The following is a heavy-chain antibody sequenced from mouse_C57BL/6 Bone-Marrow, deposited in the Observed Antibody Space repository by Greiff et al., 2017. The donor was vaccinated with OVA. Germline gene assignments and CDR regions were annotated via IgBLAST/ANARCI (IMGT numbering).Heavy chain of an antibody. V-gene: IGHV1-55*01. CDR1: GYTFTSYW. CDR2: IYPGSGST. J-gene: IGHJ3*01. Sequence: QVQLQQPGAELVKPGASVKMSCKASGYTFTSYWITWVMQRPGQGLEWIGDIYPGSGSTNYNEKFKSKATLTVVTSSSTAYMQLSSLTSEDSAVYYCARSLYGGFAYWGQGTLVTVSA. CDR3: ARSLYGGFAY. D-gene: IGHD1-1*01.